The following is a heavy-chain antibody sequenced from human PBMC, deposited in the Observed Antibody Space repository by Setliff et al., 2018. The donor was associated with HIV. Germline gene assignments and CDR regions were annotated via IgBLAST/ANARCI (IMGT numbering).Heavy chain of an antibody. CDR2: IWYDGNKK. J-gene: IGHJ4*02. Sequence: GGSLRLSCTASGFAFSTFAMHWVRQAPGKGLEWVAVIWYDGNKKDYGDSVKGRFTISRDNSKDTLYLQMSSLRADDTAVYYCASAGGGNSGTRWFDYWGQGALVTVSS. CDR1: GFAFSTFA. V-gene: IGHV3-33*01. CDR3: ASAGGGNSGTRWFDY. D-gene: IGHD2-21*02.